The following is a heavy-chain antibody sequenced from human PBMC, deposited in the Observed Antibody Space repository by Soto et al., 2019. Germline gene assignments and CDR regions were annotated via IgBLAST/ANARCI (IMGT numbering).Heavy chain of an antibody. CDR2: IYYSGST. V-gene: IGHV4-59*01. J-gene: IGHJ4*02. CDR3: ARGPLDYYDSSVYYY. CDR1: GGSISSYY. Sequence: PSETLSLTCTVSGGSISSYYWSWIRQPPGKGLEWIGYIYYSGSTNYNPSLKSRVTISVDTSKNQFSLKLSSVTAADTAVYYCARGPLDYYDSSVYYYWGQGTLVIVSS. D-gene: IGHD3-22*01.